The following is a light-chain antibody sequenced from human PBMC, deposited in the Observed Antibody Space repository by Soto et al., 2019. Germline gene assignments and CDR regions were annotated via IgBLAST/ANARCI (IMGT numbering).Light chain of an antibody. J-gene: IGKJ5*01. V-gene: IGKV1-33*01. CDR2: DAS. Sequence: DIQMTQSPSSLSASVGDRVTITCQASQNINNYLIWYQQKPGKAPKLLIYDASDLETGVPSRFSGSGSGTGFTFTISSLQPEDFATYYCQQYESLPLTFGQGTRLEIK. CDR3: QQYESLPLT. CDR1: QNINNY.